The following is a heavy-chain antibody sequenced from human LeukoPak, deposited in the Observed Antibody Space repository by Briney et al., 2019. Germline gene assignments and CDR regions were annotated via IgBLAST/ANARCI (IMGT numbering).Heavy chain of an antibody. D-gene: IGHD2-15*01. CDR2: INQNGGEK. CDR1: GFTLCDSW. J-gene: IGHJ5*01. CDR3: ARGIGWFEY. V-gene: IGHV3-7*05. Sequence: GGSLRLSCVASGFTLCDSWMTWVRQAPGKGLEWVANINQNGGEKEYVDSVKGRFTISRDNAKNSLFLQMNRLRAEDTAVYYCARGIGWFEYWGQGTLVTVSS.